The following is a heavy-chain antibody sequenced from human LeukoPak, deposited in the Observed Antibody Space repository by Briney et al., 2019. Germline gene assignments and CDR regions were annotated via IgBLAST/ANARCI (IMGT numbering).Heavy chain of an antibody. V-gene: IGHV3-30*18. CDR3: AKDLLPTRHNYYFDY. Sequence: GGSLRLSCAASGFTFSSYGMHWVRQAPGKGLEWVAVISYDGSNKYYADSVKGRFTISRDNSKNTLYLQMNSLRAEDTAVYYCAKDLLPTRHNYYFDYWGQGTLVTVSS. CDR2: ISYDGSNK. J-gene: IGHJ4*02. D-gene: IGHD1-20*01. CDR1: GFTFSSYG.